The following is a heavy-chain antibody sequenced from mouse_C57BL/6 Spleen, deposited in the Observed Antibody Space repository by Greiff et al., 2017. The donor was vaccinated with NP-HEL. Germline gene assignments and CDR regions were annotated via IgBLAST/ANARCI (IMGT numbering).Heavy chain of an antibody. V-gene: IGHV1-81*01. CDR3: ARSPSYYYGSSYGFAY. Sequence: QVQLQQSGAELARPGASVKLSCKASGYTFTSYGISWVKQRTGQGLEWIGEIYPRSGNTYYNEKFKGKATLTADKSSSTAYMELRSLTSEDSAVYFCARSPSYYYGSSYGFAYWGQGTLVTVSA. CDR1: GYTFTSYG. J-gene: IGHJ3*01. D-gene: IGHD1-1*01. CDR2: IYPRSGNT.